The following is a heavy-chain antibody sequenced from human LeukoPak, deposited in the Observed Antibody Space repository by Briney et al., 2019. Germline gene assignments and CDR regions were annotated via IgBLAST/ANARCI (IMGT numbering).Heavy chain of an antibody. D-gene: IGHD3-3*01. Sequence: ASVKVPCKASGYTFTGYYMHWVRQAPGQGLEWMGWINPNSGGTNYAQKFQGRVTMTRDTSISTAYMELSRLRSDDTAVYYCARADYDFWSGYSMDVWGKGTTVTVSS. CDR2: INPNSGGT. CDR3: ARADYDFWSGYSMDV. CDR1: GYTFTGYY. V-gene: IGHV1-2*02. J-gene: IGHJ6*04.